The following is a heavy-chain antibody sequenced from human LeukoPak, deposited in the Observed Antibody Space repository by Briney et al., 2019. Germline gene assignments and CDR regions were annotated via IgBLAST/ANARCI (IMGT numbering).Heavy chain of an antibody. CDR1: GGSVSSGGYY. Sequence: TLSLTCTVSGGSVSSGGYYWSWIRQHPERGLEWIGYIYYTGSTYYNPSLESRLTISLDTSTNQFSLKLGSVTAADTAMYYCATTAYYYYVDVWGKGTTVTVSS. CDR2: IYYTGST. V-gene: IGHV4-31*03. J-gene: IGHJ6*03. D-gene: IGHD1-26*01. CDR3: ATTAYYYYVDV.